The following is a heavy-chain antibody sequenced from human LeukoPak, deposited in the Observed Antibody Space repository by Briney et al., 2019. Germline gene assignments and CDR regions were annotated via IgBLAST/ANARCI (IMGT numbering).Heavy chain of an antibody. J-gene: IGHJ6*04. CDR2: IYYSGST. D-gene: IGHD2-21*01. V-gene: IGHV4-61*08. CDR3: ARDICGGDCYFVDV. Sequence: SETLSLTCTVSGGSISSGGYYWSWIRQHPGKGLEWIGYIYYSGSTNYNPSLKSRVTISVDTSKNQFSLKLSSVTAADTAVYYCARDICGGDCYFVDVWGKGTTVTVSS. CDR1: GGSISSGGYY.